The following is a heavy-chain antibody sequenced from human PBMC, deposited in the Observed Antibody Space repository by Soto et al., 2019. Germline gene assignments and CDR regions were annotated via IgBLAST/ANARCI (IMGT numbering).Heavy chain of an antibody. D-gene: IGHD3-3*01. CDR1: GYTFTSYG. V-gene: IGHV1-18*04. CDR3: ARDLHAGLSQFLEFRDWFDP. CDR2: ISAYNGNT. Sequence: QVQLVQSGAEVKKPGASVKVSCKASGYTFTSYGISWVRQAPGQGLEWMGWISAYNGNTNYAQKLQGRVTMTTDTSTSTAYMELRSLRSDDTAVYYCARDLHAGLSQFLEFRDWFDPWGQGTLVTVSS. J-gene: IGHJ5*02.